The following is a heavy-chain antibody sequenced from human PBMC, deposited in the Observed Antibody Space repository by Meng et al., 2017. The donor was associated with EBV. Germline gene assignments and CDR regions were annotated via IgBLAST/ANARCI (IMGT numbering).Heavy chain of an antibody. D-gene: IGHD2-15*01. CDR3: ARGGGVADWFDP. Sequence: VQLVQSGAEEKMAGASVKVSCKAAGYTFTSYAMQWGRQAPGQRLEWMGWINAGNGNTKYSQKFQGRVTITRDTSASTAYMELSSLRSEDTAVYYCARGGGVADWFDPWGQGTLVTVSS. J-gene: IGHJ5*02. CDR1: GYTFTSYA. V-gene: IGHV1-3*05. CDR2: INAGNGNT.